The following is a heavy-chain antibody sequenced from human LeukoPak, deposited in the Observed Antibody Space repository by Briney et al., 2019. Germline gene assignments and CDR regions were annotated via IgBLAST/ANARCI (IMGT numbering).Heavy chain of an antibody. J-gene: IGHJ4*02. CDR1: GFTFSSYA. Sequence: GGSLRLSCAASGFTFSSYAMHWVRQAPGKGLEWVAVISYDGSNKYYADSVKGRFTISRDNSKNTLYLQMNSLRAEDTAVYYCARDRWDTGMVAADYWGQGTLVTVSS. CDR2: ISYDGSNK. D-gene: IGHD5-18*01. CDR3: ARDRWDTGMVAADY. V-gene: IGHV3-30-3*01.